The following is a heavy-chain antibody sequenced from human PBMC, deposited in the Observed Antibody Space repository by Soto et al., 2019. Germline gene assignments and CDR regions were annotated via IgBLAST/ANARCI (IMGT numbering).Heavy chain of an antibody. J-gene: IGHJ6*02. V-gene: IGHV5-51*01. CDR1: GYSFTSYW. Sequence: GESLKISCKGSGYSFTSYWIGWVRQMPGKGLEWMGIIYPGDSDTRYSPSFQGQVTISAGKSISTAYLQWSSLKASDTAMYYCARHMGANYYYYGMDVWGQGTTVTVSS. D-gene: IGHD1-26*01. CDR3: ARHMGANYYYYGMDV. CDR2: IYPGDSDT.